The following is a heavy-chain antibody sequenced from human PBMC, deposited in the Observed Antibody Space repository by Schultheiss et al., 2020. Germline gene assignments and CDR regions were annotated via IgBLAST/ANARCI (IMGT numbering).Heavy chain of an antibody. J-gene: IGHJ4*02. CDR3: AKEMGLLWFGELSGDY. D-gene: IGHD3-10*01. Sequence: GGSLRLSCAASGFTFSSYAMHWVRQAPGKGLEWVSSISSSSSYIDYADSVKGRFTISRDNSKNTLYLQMNSLRADDTAVYYCAKEMGLLWFGELSGDYWGQGTLVTVSS. V-gene: IGHV3-21*04. CDR1: GFTFSSYA. CDR2: ISSSSSYI.